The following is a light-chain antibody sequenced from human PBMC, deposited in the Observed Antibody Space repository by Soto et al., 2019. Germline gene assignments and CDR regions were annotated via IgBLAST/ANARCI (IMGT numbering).Light chain of an antibody. Sequence: QSVLTQPASVSGSTGPSITIYCPGTSSDVGAYTSVSWSQQHPGKAPRLMIYEVSNRPSAVSRRFSVSKSGNTASLTISGLQAADEAHYYCSVYTSDKRDYVFGTGTKGTVL. CDR2: EVS. CDR1: SSDVGAYTS. J-gene: IGLJ1*01. CDR3: SVYTSDKRDYV. V-gene: IGLV2-14*01.